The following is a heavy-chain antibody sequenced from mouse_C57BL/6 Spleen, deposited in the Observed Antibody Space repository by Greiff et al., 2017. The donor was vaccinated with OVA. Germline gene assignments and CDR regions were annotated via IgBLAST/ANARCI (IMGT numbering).Heavy chain of an antibody. CDR3: TREALTGSYFDY. J-gene: IGHJ2*01. D-gene: IGHD4-1*01. CDR1: GYTFTDYE. CDR2: IDPETGGT. V-gene: IGHV1-15*01. Sequence: VQLQQSGAELVRPGASVTLSCKASGYTFTDYEMHWVKQTPVHGLEWIGAIDPETGGTAYNQKFKGKAILTADKSSSTAYMELRSLTSEDSAVYYCTREALTGSYFDYWGQGTTLTVSS.